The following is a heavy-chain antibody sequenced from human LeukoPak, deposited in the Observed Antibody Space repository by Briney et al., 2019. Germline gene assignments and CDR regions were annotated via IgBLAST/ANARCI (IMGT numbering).Heavy chain of an antibody. D-gene: IGHD3-3*01. J-gene: IGHJ6*03. Sequence: PGGSRKLSCAASGFTFGSYAMSWVRQAPGKGREWVSAIDGSGGSTYCADYVKGRFTISRDNSKNTLYLQMNSLRAEDTAVYYCAKVNYDFWSGYYPYYYYYYMDVWGKGTTVTVSS. CDR2: IDGSGGST. V-gene: IGHV3-23*01. CDR1: GFTFGSYA. CDR3: AKVNYDFWSGYYPYYYYYYMDV.